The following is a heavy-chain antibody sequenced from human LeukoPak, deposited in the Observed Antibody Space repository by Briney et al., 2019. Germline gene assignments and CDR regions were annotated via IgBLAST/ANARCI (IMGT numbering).Heavy chain of an antibody. J-gene: IGHJ4*02. D-gene: IGHD2-2*01. CDR2: ISAYNGNT. CDR1: GYTFTSYG. CDR3: ARAEEQYQLLKGVDY. Sequence: ASVKVSCKASGYTFTSYGISWVRQAPGQGLEWMGWISAYNGNTNYAQKLQGRVTMTTDTSTSTAYMELRSLRSDDTAVYYCARAEEQYQLLKGVDYWAREPWSPSPQ. V-gene: IGHV1-18*01.